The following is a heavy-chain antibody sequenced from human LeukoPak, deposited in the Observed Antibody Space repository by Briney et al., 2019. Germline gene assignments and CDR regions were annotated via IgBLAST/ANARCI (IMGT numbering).Heavy chain of an antibody. J-gene: IGHJ4*02. CDR2: IDRDGSRI. Sequence: GGSLRLSCAVSGFTFSSYWMHWVRQAPGKGLVWVSRIDRDGSRINYADSVKGRFTISRDNGKNTLFLQMDSLRAEDAAVYYCVRGNDYGGPHYWGQGTLVTVSS. CDR3: VRGNDYGGPHY. CDR1: GFTFSSYW. V-gene: IGHV3-74*01. D-gene: IGHD4-23*01.